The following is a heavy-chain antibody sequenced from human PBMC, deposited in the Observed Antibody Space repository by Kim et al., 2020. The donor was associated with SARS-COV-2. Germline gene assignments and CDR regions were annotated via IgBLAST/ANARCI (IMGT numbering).Heavy chain of an antibody. D-gene: IGHD5-12*01. J-gene: IGHJ4*02. CDR3: ASGSDGYKGIFDY. Sequence: AQKFQGRVTMTRDTSTSTVYMELSSLRAEDTAVYYCASGSDGYKGIFDYWGQGTLVTVSS. V-gene: IGHV1-46*01.